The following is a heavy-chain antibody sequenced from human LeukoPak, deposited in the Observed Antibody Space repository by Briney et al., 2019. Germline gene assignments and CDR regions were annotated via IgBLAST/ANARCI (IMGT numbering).Heavy chain of an antibody. J-gene: IGHJ6*03. Sequence: ASVKVSCKASGYTFTGYDMHWVRQAPGQGLEWMGWINPNSGGTNYAQKFQGRVTMTRDTSISTAYMELRSLRSDDTAVYYCARDFIAARPALMDVWGKGTTVTVSS. V-gene: IGHV1-2*02. CDR3: ARDFIAARPALMDV. CDR1: GYTFTGYD. D-gene: IGHD6-6*01. CDR2: INPNSGGT.